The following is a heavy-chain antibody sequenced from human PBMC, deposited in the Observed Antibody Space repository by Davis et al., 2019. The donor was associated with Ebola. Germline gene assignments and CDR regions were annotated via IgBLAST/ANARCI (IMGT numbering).Heavy chain of an antibody. V-gene: IGHV4-34*01. CDR1: GGSFSGYY. J-gene: IGHJ4*02. D-gene: IGHD1-26*01. CDR3: ARESRRVGATTDY. CDR2: INHSGST. Sequence: PSETLSLTCAVYGGSFSGYYWSWIRQPPGKGLEWIGEINHSGSTNYNPSLKSRVTISVDTSKNQFSLKLSSVTAADTAVYYCARESRRVGATTDYWGQGTLVTVSS.